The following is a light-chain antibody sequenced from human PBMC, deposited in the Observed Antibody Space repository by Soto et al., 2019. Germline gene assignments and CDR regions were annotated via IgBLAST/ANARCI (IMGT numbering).Light chain of an antibody. J-gene: IGKJ1*01. V-gene: IGKV3-20*01. Sequence: EIVLTQSPGTLSLSPGERATLSSRASQRVSSSYLAWYQQKPGQAPRLLIYGASSRATGIPDRFSGSGSGTDFTLTISRLDPEDFAVYYCQQYGSSTWTFGQGTKVEI. CDR1: QRVSSSY. CDR2: GAS. CDR3: QQYGSSTWT.